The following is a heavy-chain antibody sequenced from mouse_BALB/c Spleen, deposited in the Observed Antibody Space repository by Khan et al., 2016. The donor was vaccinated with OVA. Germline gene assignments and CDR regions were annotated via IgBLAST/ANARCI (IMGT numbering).Heavy chain of an antibody. D-gene: IGHD2-10*01. CDR1: GFSLSGYG. CDR2: IWGDGST. Sequence: VQLVESGPGLVAPSQSLSITCTVSGFSLSGYGVNWVRQPPGKGLEWLGMIWGDGSTDYNSALKSRLNLRKDNSKSQVFLKMNSLQTDDTASYYYARAYYGNYREAMDYWGQGTSVTVSS. CDR3: ARAYYGNYREAMDY. V-gene: IGHV2-6-7*01. J-gene: IGHJ4*01.